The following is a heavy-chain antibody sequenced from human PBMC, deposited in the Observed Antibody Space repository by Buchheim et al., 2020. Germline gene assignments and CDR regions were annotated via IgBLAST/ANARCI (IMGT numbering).Heavy chain of an antibody. CDR3: ARENAYYDILTGYYFHWFDP. V-gene: IGHV3-30-3*01. CDR1: GFTFSSYA. Sequence: QVQLVESGGGVVQPGRSLRLSCAASGFTFSSYAMHWVRQAPGKGLEWVAVISYDGSNKYYADSVKGRFTISRDNSKNTLYLQMNSLRAEDTAVYYCARENAYYDILTGYYFHWFDPWGQGTL. D-gene: IGHD3-9*01. CDR2: ISYDGSNK. J-gene: IGHJ5*02.